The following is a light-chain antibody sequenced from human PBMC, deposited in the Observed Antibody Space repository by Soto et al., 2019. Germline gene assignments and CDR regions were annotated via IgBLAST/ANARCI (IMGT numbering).Light chain of an antibody. V-gene: IGLV2-14*01. Sequence: QSALTQPASVSGSPGQSVTISCIGTSSDVGGYYYVSWYQQHPGKAPKLMIYEVINRPSGVSNRFSGSKSGNTASLTISGLRPEDEGYYYRLSYTTSGTSYVFGTGTKLTVL. CDR2: EVI. CDR1: SSDVGGYYY. J-gene: IGLJ1*01. CDR3: LSYTTSGTSYV.